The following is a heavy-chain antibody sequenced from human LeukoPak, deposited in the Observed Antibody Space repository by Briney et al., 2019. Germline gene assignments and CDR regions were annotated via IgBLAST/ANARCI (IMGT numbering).Heavy chain of an antibody. D-gene: IGHD1-26*01. Sequence: GGSLRLSCEASGFTCSSYWMSWVRQAPGKGLEWVANINQDESEMYYVDSVKGRFTISRDNSKSTVYLQMNSLRAEDTAMYYCARQGGLGSYATGSWFDPWGQGTLVTVSS. CDR2: INQDESEM. J-gene: IGHJ5*02. V-gene: IGHV3-7*01. CDR1: GFTCSSYW. CDR3: ARQGGLGSYATGSWFDP.